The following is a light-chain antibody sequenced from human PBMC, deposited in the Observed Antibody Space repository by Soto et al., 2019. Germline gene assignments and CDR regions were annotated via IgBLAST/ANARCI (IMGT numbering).Light chain of an antibody. CDR3: QQYGRSPLT. J-gene: IGKJ1*01. CDR2: ATS. CDR1: QSVSSSS. Sequence: EIVLTQSPDTLSLSPGERATLSCRASQSVSSSSVAWYQQKPGQAPRLLIYATSYRATDIPVRFSAGGAGTDFTLTISRLEHEDFAVYYCQQYGRSPLTFGQGTKV. V-gene: IGKV3-20*01.